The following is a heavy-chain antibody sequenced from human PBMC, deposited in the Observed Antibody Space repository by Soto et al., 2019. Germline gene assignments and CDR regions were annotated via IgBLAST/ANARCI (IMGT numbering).Heavy chain of an antibody. Sequence: GASVKVSCKASGYTFTSYAMHWVRQAPGQRLEWMGWINAGNGNTKYSQKFQGRVTITRDTSASTAYMELSSLRSEDTAVYYCAREKVAGWGYYYYGMDVWGQGTTVTVSS. CDR1: GYTFTSYA. CDR3: AREKVAGWGYYYYGMDV. D-gene: IGHD6-19*01. V-gene: IGHV1-3*01. CDR2: INAGNGNT. J-gene: IGHJ6*02.